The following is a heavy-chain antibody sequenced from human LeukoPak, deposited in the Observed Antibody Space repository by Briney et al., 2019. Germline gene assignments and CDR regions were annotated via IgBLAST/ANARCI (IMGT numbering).Heavy chain of an antibody. J-gene: IGHJ4*02. V-gene: IGHV3-30-3*01. Sequence: TRGSLRLSCAASGFTFSSYAMHWVRQAPGKGLEWVAVISYDGSNKYYADSVKGRFTISRDNSKNTLYLQMNSLRAEDTAVYYCARVDGEQLEGDYWGQGTLVTVSS. CDR3: ARVDGEQLEGDY. D-gene: IGHD6-13*01. CDR2: ISYDGSNK. CDR1: GFTFSSYA.